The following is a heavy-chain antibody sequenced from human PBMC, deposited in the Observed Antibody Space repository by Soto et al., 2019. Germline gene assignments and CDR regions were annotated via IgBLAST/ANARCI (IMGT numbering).Heavy chain of an antibody. CDR3: ARGEGDDGLGGMDV. CDR1: GFTFSSYG. CDR2: IWYDGSNK. Sequence: QVQLVESGGGVVQPGRSLRLSCAASGFTFSSYGMHWVRQAPGKGLEWVAVIWYDGSNKYYADSVKGRFTISRDNSKNTLYLQMNSLRAEDTAVYYCARGEGDDGLGGMDVWGQGTTVTVSS. V-gene: IGHV3-33*01. D-gene: IGHD3-16*01. J-gene: IGHJ6*02.